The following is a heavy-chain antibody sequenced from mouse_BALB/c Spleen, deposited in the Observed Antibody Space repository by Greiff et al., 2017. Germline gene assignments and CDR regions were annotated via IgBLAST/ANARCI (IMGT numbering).Heavy chain of an antibody. D-gene: IGHD1-1*01. CDR2: ISSGGSYT. V-gene: IGHV5-9-4*01. J-gene: IGHJ3*01. Sequence: EVQGVESGGGLVKPGGSLKLSCAASGFTFSSYAMSWVRQSPEKRLEWVAEISSGGSYTYYPDTVTGRFTISRDNAKNTLYLEMSSLRSEDTAMYYCARHYYGSSPPGFAYWGQGTLVTVSA. CDR3: ARHYYGSSPPGFAY. CDR1: GFTFSSYA.